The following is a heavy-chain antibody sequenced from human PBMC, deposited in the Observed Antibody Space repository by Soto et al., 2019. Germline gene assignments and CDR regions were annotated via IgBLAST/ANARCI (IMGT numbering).Heavy chain of an antibody. V-gene: IGHV3-21*06. CDR2: ISSTTNYI. J-gene: IGHJ4*02. Sequence: EVQLVESGGGLVKPGGSLRLSCAASGFTLTRYSINWVRQAPGKGLEWVSSISSTTNYIYYGDSMKGRFTISRDNAKNSLYLEMNILRAEDTAVYYCARESEDLTSNFDYCGQGTLVTVSP. CDR3: ARESEDLTSNFDY. CDR1: GFTLTRYS.